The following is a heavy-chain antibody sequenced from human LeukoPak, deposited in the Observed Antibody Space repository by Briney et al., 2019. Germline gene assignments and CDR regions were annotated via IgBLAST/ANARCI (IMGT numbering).Heavy chain of an antibody. CDR1: GFTFSRYA. D-gene: IGHD1-26*01. CDR2: INDNGGRT. CDR3: VNDVGGSYAFDY. V-gene: IGHV3-64D*09. J-gene: IGHJ4*02. Sequence: PGGSLSLSCSASGFTFSRYAMHWVRQAPGKGLEYVSGINDNGGRTHYGDSVKGRFSISRDNSKNTLHLQMSTLRAEDTALYYCVNDVGGSYAFDYLGQGILVTVSS.